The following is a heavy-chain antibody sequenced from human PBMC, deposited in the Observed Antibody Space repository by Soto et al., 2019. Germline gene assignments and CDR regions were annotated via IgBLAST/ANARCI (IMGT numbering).Heavy chain of an antibody. Sequence: PGGSLRLSCAASGFTFSDYYMSWIRQAPGKGLEWVSYISSSSSYTNYADSVKGRFTISRDNAKNSLYLQMNSLRAEDTAVYYCARVSPPQKISIEAIKRFDPWGQGTLVTVSS. CDR3: ARVSPPQKISIEAIKRFDP. V-gene: IGHV3-11*06. CDR2: ISSSSSYT. J-gene: IGHJ5*02. CDR1: GFTFSDYY. D-gene: IGHD6-6*01.